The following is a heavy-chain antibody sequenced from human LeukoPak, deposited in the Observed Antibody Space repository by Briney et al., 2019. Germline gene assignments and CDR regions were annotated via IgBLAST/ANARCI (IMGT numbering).Heavy chain of an antibody. CDR1: GGSISSYY. CDR3: ARTYYYDSSSSAAEYFQH. D-gene: IGHD3-22*01. V-gene: IGHV4-59*01. J-gene: IGHJ1*01. Sequence: SETLSLTCTVSGGSISSYYWSWIRQPPGKGLEWIGYIYYSGSTNYNPSLKSRVTISVDTSKNQFSLKLSSVTAADTAVYYCARTYYYDSSSSAAEYFQHWGQGTLVTVSS. CDR2: IYYSGST.